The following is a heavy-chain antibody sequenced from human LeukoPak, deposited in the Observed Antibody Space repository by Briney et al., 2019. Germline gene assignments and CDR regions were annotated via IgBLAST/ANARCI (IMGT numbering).Heavy chain of an antibody. CDR3: ARLVGSGYWYFDL. CDR2: IYYSGST. V-gene: IGHV4-59*08. CDR1: GGSISSYY. D-gene: IGHD1-26*01. J-gene: IGHJ2*01. Sequence: PSETLSLTCTVSGGSISSYYWSWIRQPPGKGLEWIGYIYYSGSTNYNPSLKSRVTISVDTSKNQFSLKLSSVTAADTAVYYCARLVGSGYWYFDLWGRGTLVTVSS.